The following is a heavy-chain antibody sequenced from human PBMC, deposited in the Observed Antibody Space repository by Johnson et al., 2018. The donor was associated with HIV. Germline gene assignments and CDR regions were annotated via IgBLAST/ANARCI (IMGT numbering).Heavy chain of an antibody. Sequence: VQLVESGGGLVQPGRSLRLSCAASGFTFDGYAMHWVRQAPRKGLEWVSGISWNRGSIGYADSVKGRFTISRDNAKNSLYLQMTSLRAEDTAVYYCAKAWHPTIYSIQEGAFDIWGQGTMVTVSS. CDR1: GFTFDGYA. CDR3: AKAWHPTIYSIQEGAFDI. D-gene: IGHD4-11*01. V-gene: IGHV3-9*01. CDR2: ISWNRGSI. J-gene: IGHJ3*02.